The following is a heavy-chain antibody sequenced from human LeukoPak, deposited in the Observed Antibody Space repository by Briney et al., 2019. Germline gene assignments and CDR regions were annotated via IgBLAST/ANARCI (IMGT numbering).Heavy chain of an antibody. CDR2: VYYSVST. Sequence: SETLSLTCTVSGGSISSSSYYWSRIRQHPGTGLEWIGYVYYSVSTYYNPSLKSRVTISVDTSKNQFSLKLSSVTAADTVFFFKQKTAYDILTGYRPFDYWGQGTLVTVSS. V-gene: IGHV4-31*06. J-gene: IGHJ4*02. CDR3: QKTAYDILTGYRPFDY. CDR1: GGSISSSSYY. D-gene: IGHD3-9*01.